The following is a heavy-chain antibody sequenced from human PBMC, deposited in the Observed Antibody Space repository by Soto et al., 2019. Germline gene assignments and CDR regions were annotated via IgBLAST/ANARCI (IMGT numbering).Heavy chain of an antibody. D-gene: IGHD5-18*01. V-gene: IGHV3-33*01. Sequence: GGSLRLSCAASGFTFSNYGFHWLRQAPGKGLESVADICYNGSHSYYADSVEGRSPISRDNYQNIVYTAMSSLRVEDKDVYFCARDRAVGIQFGTWGQGTLVTVSS. CDR3: ARDRAVGIQFGT. J-gene: IGHJ5*02. CDR1: GFTFSNYG. CDR2: ICYNGSHS.